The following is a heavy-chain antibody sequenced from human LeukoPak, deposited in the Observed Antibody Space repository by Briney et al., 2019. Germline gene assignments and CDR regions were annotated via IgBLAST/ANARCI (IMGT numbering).Heavy chain of an antibody. D-gene: IGHD6-13*01. J-gene: IGHJ3*02. V-gene: IGHV3-21*01. CDR2: ISSSSSYI. CDR3: ARDRDIAAAGVGNTFDI. CDR1: GFTFSSYS. Sequence: GALRLSCAASGFTFSSYSMNWVRQAPGKGLEWVSSISSSSSYIYYADSVKGRFTISRDNAKNSLYLQMNSLGPDDTALYYCARDRDIAAAGVGNTFDIWGQGTMVTVSS.